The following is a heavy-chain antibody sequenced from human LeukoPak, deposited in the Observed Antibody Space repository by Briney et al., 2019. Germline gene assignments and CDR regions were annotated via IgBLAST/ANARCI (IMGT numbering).Heavy chain of an antibody. CDR2: INHSGST. CDR1: GGPFSGYY. V-gene: IGHV4-34*01. J-gene: IGHJ4*02. Sequence: SETLSLTCAVYGGPFSGYYWSWIRQPPGKGLEWIGEINHSGSTSYNPSLKSRVTISVDTSKNQFSLTLSSVTAADTAVYYCARLYFSRNVFIPARWDYWGQGTLVTVSS. D-gene: IGHD3-3*01. CDR3: ARLYFSRNVFIPARWDY.